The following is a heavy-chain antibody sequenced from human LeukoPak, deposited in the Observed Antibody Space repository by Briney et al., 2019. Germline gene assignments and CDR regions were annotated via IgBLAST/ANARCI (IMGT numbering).Heavy chain of an antibody. CDR1: GYTFTSYG. Sequence: ASVKVSCKASGYTFTSYGISWVRQAPGQGLEWMGWISAYNGNTNYAQKFQGRVTMTRNTSISTAYMELSSLRSEDTAVYYCARGRRIAAARRYYFDYWGQGTLVTVSS. V-gene: IGHV1-18*01. D-gene: IGHD6-13*01. CDR2: ISAYNGNT. J-gene: IGHJ4*02. CDR3: ARGRRIAAARRYYFDY.